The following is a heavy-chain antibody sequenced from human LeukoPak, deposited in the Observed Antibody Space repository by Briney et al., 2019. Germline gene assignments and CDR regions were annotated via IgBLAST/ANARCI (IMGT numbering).Heavy chain of an antibody. CDR3: ARESSGSYYNPLGYMDV. CDR2: IFTSGIT. V-gene: IGHV4-4*07. D-gene: IGHD3-10*01. Sequence: SETLSLTCTVSGGSISIYYWNWIRQPAGKGLEWIGRIFTSGITNYNPSLKSRVTMSVDTSKNQFSLTLSSVTGADTAVYYCARESSGSYYNPLGYMDVWGKGTTVTVSS. J-gene: IGHJ6*03. CDR1: GGSISIYY.